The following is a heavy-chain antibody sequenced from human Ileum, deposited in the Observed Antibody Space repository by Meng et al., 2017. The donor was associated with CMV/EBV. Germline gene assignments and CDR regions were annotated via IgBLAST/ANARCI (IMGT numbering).Heavy chain of an antibody. V-gene: IGHV4-4*07. D-gene: IGHD4-17*01. CDR2: LYTTGTI. Sequence: HGQRQRSGPGLVKPSGALSLICTVAADTLSTYSWHWIRQPAGKGLEWIGRLYTTGTIKYNPSLVSRLTMSLDTSKSQVSLNLRSLTAADTAVYYCATTYSDGDWNFDYWGQGTLVTVSS. CDR3: ATTYSDGDWNFDY. CDR1: ADTLSTYS. J-gene: IGHJ4*02.